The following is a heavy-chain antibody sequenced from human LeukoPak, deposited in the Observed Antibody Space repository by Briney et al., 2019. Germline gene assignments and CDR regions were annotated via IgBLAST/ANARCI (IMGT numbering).Heavy chain of an antibody. CDR3: ARDDGDYAHPVDY. Sequence: PGGSLRLSCAASGFTFSSYGMHWVRQAPGKGLEWVAFILYDGSNKYYADSVKGRFTISRDNAKNSLYLQMNSLRAEDTAVYYCARDDGDYAHPVDYWGQGTLVTVSS. CDR2: ILYDGSNK. CDR1: GFTFSSYG. J-gene: IGHJ4*02. V-gene: IGHV3-30*02. D-gene: IGHD4-17*01.